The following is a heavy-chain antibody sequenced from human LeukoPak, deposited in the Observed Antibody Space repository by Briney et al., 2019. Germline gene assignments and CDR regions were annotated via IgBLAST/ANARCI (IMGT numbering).Heavy chain of an antibody. J-gene: IGHJ4*02. D-gene: IGHD6-13*01. CDR2: ISYDGSNK. CDR1: GFTFSSYG. CDR3: AREIAAAGTIDY. V-gene: IGHV3-30*03. Sequence: PGRCLRLSCAASGFTFSSYGMHWVRQAPGKGLEWVAVISYDGSNKYYADSVKGRFTISRDNSKNTLYLQMNSLRAEDTAVYYCAREIAAAGTIDYWGQGTLVTVSS.